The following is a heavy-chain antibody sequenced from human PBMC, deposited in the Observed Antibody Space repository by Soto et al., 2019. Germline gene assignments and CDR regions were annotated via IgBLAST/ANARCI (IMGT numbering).Heavy chain of an antibody. CDR1: GFTVSSNY. V-gene: IGHV3-66*01. J-gene: IGHJ6*02. CDR3: ARDLKYSAYGMDV. Sequence: EVQLVGSGGGLVQPGGSLRLSCAASGFTVSSNYMSWVRQAPGKGLEWVSVIYSGGSTYYADSVKGRFTISRDNSKNTLYLQMNSLRAEDTAVYYCARDLKYSAYGMDVWGQGTTVTVSS. CDR2: IYSGGST. D-gene: IGHD5-12*01.